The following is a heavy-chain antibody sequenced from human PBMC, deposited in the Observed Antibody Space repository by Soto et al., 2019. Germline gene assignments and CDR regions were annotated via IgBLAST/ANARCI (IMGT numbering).Heavy chain of an antibody. D-gene: IGHD5-12*01. CDR2: ITGSDGRT. CDR3: AKNSAATIRVGFDY. V-gene: IGHV3-23*01. CDR1: GFTFATYT. J-gene: IGHJ4*02. Sequence: EVQLLESGGGLVQPGGSLRLSCAASGFTFATYTMSWVRQTPGKGLEWVSAITGSDGRTYYADSVKGRFTISRDNSKNTLYLQMNRLGAEDTAVYYCAKNSAATIRVGFDYWGQGTLVTVSS.